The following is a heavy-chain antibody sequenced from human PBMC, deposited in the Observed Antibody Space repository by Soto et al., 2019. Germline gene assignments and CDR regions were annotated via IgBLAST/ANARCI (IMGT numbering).Heavy chain of an antibody. CDR3: AKDYASTWYWYFDP. D-gene: IGHD6-13*01. V-gene: IGHV3-23*01. CDR2: ISGSGDKT. J-gene: IGHJ5*02. Sequence: QPVGSLRLSCAASGFPFSNFAMSWVRQAPGTGLEWVSSISGSGDKTYYLDSVKGRFTISRDNSKNTLYLHMNSLGAEDTAVYFCAKDYASTWYWYFDPWGQGTLVTVSS. CDR1: GFPFSNFA.